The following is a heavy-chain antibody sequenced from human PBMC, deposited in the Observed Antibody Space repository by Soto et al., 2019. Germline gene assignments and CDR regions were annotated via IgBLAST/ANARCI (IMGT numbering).Heavy chain of an antibody. CDR2: ISSGSRYI. CDR3: ARDQPGDDVFWCWYLNPGYFYH. CDR1: GFTFSAFS. J-gene: IGHJ1*01. Sequence: EVKLVESGGGLVSPGGSLRLSCAASGFTFSAFSMNWIRQAPGKGLEWVSSISSGSRYIYYADSVKGRFTTSRDDAKNSLYLQMNGLRAEDTAVYYCARDQPGDDVFWCWYLNPGYFYHWGQGTLVTVSS. D-gene: IGHD3-3*01. V-gene: IGHV3-21*02.